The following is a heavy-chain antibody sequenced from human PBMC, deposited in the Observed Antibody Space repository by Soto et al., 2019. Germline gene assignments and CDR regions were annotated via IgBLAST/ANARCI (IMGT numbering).Heavy chain of an antibody. V-gene: IGHV1-8*01. CDR2: MNPESGNT. Sequence: QVQLVQSGAEVKKPGASVKVSCKASGYTLTNYDIHWVRQATGQGLEWMGWMNPESGNTGQSKQFQGRVTMTRDTSISTAYMEMTSLRSEDTAVYYCARGRFRRTWFDPWGQGTLVTVSS. J-gene: IGHJ5*02. CDR3: ARGRFRRTWFDP. D-gene: IGHD3-16*01. CDR1: GYTLTNYD.